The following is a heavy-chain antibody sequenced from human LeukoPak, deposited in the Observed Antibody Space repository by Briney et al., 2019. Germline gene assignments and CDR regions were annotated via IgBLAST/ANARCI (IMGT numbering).Heavy chain of an antibody. CDR2: IYGGGST. CDR3: ARHNSGWYGAYFDY. Sequence: GGSLRLSCAASGFTVSSNYMSWVRQAPGQGLEWVSVIYGGGSTYCADSVKGRFTISRDNSKNTLYLQMNSLRAEDTAEYYCARHNSGWYGAYFDYWGRGTLVTVSS. CDR1: GFTVSSNY. J-gene: IGHJ4*02. V-gene: IGHV3-53*01. D-gene: IGHD6-19*01.